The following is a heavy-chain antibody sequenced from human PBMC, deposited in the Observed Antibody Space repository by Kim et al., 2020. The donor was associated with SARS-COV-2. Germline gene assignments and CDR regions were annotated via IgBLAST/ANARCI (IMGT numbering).Heavy chain of an antibody. CDR3: ATDLRQDNWNYGCFDY. D-gene: IGHD1-7*01. V-gene: IGHV1-24*01. J-gene: IGHJ4*02. Sequence: KFQGRVTRTADTSTATAYMELSSLRSEDTAVYYCATDLRQDNWNYGCFDYWGQGTLVTVSS.